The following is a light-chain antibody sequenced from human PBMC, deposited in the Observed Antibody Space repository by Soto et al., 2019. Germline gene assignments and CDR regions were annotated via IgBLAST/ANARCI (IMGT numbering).Light chain of an antibody. Sequence: DIQMTQSPSTLSASIGDRVTITCRASQSISSWLAWYQQKPGKAPKLLIYMASNLQSGVPSRFSGSGSGTEFVLTFAGLQPDDFATNYGHHYNDYSRIFGHGIKVEIK. V-gene: IGKV1-5*03. CDR2: MAS. CDR3: HHYNDYSRI. CDR1: QSISSW. J-gene: IGKJ1*01.